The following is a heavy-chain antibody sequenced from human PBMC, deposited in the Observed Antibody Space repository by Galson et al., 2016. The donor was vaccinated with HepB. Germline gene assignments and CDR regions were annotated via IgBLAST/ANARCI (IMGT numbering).Heavy chain of an antibody. CDR1: GFSLSTDLEG. Sequence: PALVKPTQTLTLTCSFSGFSLSTDLEGVGWIRQPPGKALEWLALIYWDDEKRYGPSLKNRLTITKDTSKNQVALTMTNMDPVDTATYYCAHRLGGYSSSWDRFDFWGPGTLVTVSS. D-gene: IGHD6-13*01. CDR2: IYWDDEK. CDR3: AHRLGGYSSSWDRFDF. V-gene: IGHV2-5*05. J-gene: IGHJ4*02.